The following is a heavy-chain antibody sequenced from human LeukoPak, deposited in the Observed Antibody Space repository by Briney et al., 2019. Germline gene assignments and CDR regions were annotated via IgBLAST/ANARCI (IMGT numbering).Heavy chain of an antibody. Sequence: SETLSLTCTVSGGSISSGDYYWSWIRQPPGKGLEWIGYIYYSGSTYYNPSLKSRVTISVDTSKNQFSLKLSSVTAADTAVYYCARVMVRGVPAAYYFDYWGQGTLVTVSS. CDR2: IYYSGST. CDR3: ARVMVRGVPAAYYFDY. V-gene: IGHV4-30-4*08. J-gene: IGHJ4*02. D-gene: IGHD3-10*01. CDR1: GGSISSGDYY.